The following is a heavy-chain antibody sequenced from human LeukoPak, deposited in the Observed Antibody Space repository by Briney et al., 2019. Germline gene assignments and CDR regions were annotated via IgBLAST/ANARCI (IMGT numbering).Heavy chain of an antibody. D-gene: IGHD4-17*01. CDR2: MNPNSGNT. Sequence: ASVKVSCKASGYTFTSYDINWVRQATGQGLEWMGWMNPNSGNTGHAQKFQGRVTMTRNTSISTAYMELSSLRSEDTAVYYCARVLITRSATVWGYWGQGTLVTVPS. CDR3: ARVLITRSATVWGY. CDR1: GYTFTSYD. V-gene: IGHV1-8*01. J-gene: IGHJ4*02.